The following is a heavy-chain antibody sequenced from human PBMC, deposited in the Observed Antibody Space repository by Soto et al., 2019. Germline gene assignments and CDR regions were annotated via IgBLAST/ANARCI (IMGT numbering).Heavy chain of an antibody. D-gene: IGHD3-9*01. CDR2: INTAGSTK. Sequence: PGVSLRLSCAASGFTFSNFEMHWVRQAPGKGLEWVSYINTAGSTKYYAESVKGRFTISRDNARNSLFLQMNSLRAEDTAVYYCARAECSSPDCLTAYYSYGLDVWGQGSTVTVSS. CDR3: ARAECSSPDCLTAYYSYGLDV. V-gene: IGHV3-48*03. J-gene: IGHJ6*02. CDR1: GFTFSNFE.